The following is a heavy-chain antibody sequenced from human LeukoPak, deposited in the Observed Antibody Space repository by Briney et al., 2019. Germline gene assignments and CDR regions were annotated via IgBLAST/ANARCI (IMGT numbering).Heavy chain of an antibody. CDR3: ARDRPYIYCSSTSCYWWFDP. CDR2: IYTSGST. Sequence: PSETLSLTCTVSGGSISSGSYYWSWIRQPAGKGLEWIGRIYTSGSTNYNPSLKSRVTISVDTSKNQFSLKLSSVTAADTAVYYCARDRPYIYCSSTSCYWWFDPWGQGTLVTVSS. D-gene: IGHD2-2*01. CDR1: GGSISSGSYY. J-gene: IGHJ5*02. V-gene: IGHV4-61*02.